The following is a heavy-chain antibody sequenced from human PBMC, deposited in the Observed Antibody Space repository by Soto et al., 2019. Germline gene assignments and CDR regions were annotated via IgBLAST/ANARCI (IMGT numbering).Heavy chain of an antibody. CDR2: ISGSGGTA. V-gene: IGHV3-23*01. CDR3: AKGRGQNWNFAY. J-gene: IGHJ4*02. Sequence: EVQLLESGGGSVQPGGSLRLSCAASGFTFSSYAMHWVRRPPGKGLEWVSSISGSGGTAYYADSVKGRISISRDSLMNTLYRQMTSLSAEDTAVYYCAKGRGQNWNFAYWGQGTLVPVSP. D-gene: IGHD1-1*01. CDR1: GFTFSSYA.